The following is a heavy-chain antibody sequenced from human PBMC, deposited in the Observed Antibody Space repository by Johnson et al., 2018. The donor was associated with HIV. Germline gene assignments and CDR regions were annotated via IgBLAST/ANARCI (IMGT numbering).Heavy chain of an antibody. V-gene: IGHV3-30*04. D-gene: IGHD2-15*01. CDR2: ISYDGSNE. J-gene: IGHJ3*02. CDR1: GFTFSSYP. Sequence: QVQLVESGGGVVQPGRSLRLSCAASGFTFSSYPMHWVRQAPGKGLEWVAVISYDGSNEYYAASVRGRFTISRDNSKTTLYLQMNSLRPEDTAGYYCARSGRPLVVVTAYDAFDIWGQGTMVTVSS. CDR3: ARSGRPLVVVTAYDAFDI.